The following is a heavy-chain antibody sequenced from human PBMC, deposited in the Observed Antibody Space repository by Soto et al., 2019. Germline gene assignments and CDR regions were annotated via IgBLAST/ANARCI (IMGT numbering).Heavy chain of an antibody. CDR2: IYTSGST. CDR1: AGSTSSYY. D-gene: IGHD3-10*01. J-gene: IGHJ3*02. V-gene: IGHV4-4*07. CDR3: ARAPYSGSGSYYNDDAFDI. Sequence: PSETLSLTCTVSAGSTSSYYCSWIRQPAGKGLEWIGRIYTSGSTNYNPSRKTRVTMSVDTSKNQFSLKLSSVTAEDAAVYYCARAPYSGSGSYYNDDAFDIWGQGTMVTVSS.